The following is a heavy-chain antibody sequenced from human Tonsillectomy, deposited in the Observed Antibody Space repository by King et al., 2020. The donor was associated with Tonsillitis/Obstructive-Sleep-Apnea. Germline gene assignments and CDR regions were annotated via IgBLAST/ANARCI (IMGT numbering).Heavy chain of an antibody. V-gene: IGHV2-5*02. Sequence: INLKESGPTLVKPTKTLTLTCTFSGFSLSTSEVGVAWIRQPPGKALEFLAVIHWDDDKRYSPSLKNRLTITEDTSKNQVVLTMTNMDHVDTTTYFCAHTITVTTNPYVDFWGQGTLVTASS. CDR3: AHTITVTTNPYVDF. D-gene: IGHD4-17*01. J-gene: IGHJ4*02. CDR1: GFSLSTSEVG. CDR2: IHWDDDK.